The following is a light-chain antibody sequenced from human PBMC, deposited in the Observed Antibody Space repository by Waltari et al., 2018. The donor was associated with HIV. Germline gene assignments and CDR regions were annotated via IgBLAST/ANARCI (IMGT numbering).Light chain of an antibody. V-gene: IGLV2-23*02. CDR2: DVI. CDR3: CSYAGSSTWV. J-gene: IGLJ3*02. Sequence: QSALTQPASVSGSPGQSITISCTGTSSDVGGYNLVSWYQQHPGKAPKLMIHDVIKPPSGVSTRFSGSKSGNTASMTISGRQADDEADYYCCSYAGSSTWVFGGGTKLTVL. CDR1: SSDVGGYNL.